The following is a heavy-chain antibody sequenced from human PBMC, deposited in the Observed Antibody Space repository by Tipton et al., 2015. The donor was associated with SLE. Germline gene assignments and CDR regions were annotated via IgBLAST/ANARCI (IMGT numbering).Heavy chain of an antibody. CDR2: IKQDGSEK. D-gene: IGHD4-17*01. Sequence: GLVKPSETLSLTCNVSGYSISSGYYWGWIRQFPGKGLEWVANIKQDGSEKYYVDSVKGRFTISRDNAKNSLYLQMNSLRAEDTAVYYCASTHDYGDFDYWGQGTLVTVSS. V-gene: IGHV3-7*01. J-gene: IGHJ4*02. CDR1: GYSISSGYY. CDR3: ASTHDYGDFDY.